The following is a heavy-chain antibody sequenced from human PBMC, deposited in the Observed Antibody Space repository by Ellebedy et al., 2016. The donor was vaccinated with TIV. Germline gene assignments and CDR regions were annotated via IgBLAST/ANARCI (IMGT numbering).Heavy chain of an antibody. J-gene: IGHJ2*01. D-gene: IGHD1-14*01. CDR3: ARLRQSRDRSHWYFDL. V-gene: IGHV4-4*07. CDR2: IFMSGSI. CDR1: GGSFSSYY. Sequence: SETLSLXXTVSGGSFSSYYWSWIRQSAGKGLEWIGRIFMSGSISYNPSLKSRVTMSVDTSKTQLSLNLSSVTAADTAVYFCARLRQSRDRSHWYFDLWGRGTLVTVSS.